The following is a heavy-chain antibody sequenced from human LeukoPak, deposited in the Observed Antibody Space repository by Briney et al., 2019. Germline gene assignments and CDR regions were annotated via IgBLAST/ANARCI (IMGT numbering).Heavy chain of an antibody. J-gene: IGHJ2*01. V-gene: IGHV4-4*02. CDR2: IYHTGST. CDR3: ARTYGSSGLGYFDL. D-gene: IGHD6-13*01. CDR1: GGSISSTNW. Sequence: SGTLSLTCAVSGGSISSTNWWSWVRQAPGKGLEWIGEIYHTGSTNYKPSLKSGVTISIDKSKNQFSLKLSSVTAADTAVYYCARTYGSSGLGYFDLWGRGTLVTVSS.